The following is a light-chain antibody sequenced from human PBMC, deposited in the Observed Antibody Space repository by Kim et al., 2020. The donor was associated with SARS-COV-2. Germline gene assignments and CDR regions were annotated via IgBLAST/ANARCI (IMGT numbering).Light chain of an antibody. V-gene: IGLV3-19*01. J-gene: IGLJ2*01. CDR1: SLRTYY. CDR3: NSRDSNDNVV. Sequence: SSELTQDPAVSVALGQTVRNTCQGDSLRTYYATWYQQKPGQAPILVIYGKNNRPSGIPDRFSGASSGNTASLTITGTQAGDEADYNCNSRDSNDNVVFGGGTQLTVL. CDR2: GKN.